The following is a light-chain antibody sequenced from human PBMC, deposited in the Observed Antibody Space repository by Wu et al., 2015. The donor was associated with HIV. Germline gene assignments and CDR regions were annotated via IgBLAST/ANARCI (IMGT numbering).Light chain of an antibody. Sequence: DIRLTQSPSSLPASVGDRVTITCRASETIGSDLNWYQQKTGKAPKLLIYAASSLQSGVPSRFSGSGSGTHFTLTINNLQPEDFATYYCQQSYSIQYSFGQGTKLEIK. CDR2: AAS. CDR1: ETIGSD. V-gene: IGKV1-39*01. CDR3: QQSYSIQYS. J-gene: IGKJ2*03.